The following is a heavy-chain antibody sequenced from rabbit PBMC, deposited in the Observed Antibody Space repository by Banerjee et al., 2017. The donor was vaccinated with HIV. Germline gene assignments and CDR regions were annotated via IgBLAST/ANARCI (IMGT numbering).Heavy chain of an antibody. V-gene: IGHV1S40*01. CDR1: GFSFSHNYY. CDR2: IDIGNSNT. CDR3: ARESGGPIYGDGGFDL. J-gene: IGHJ4*01. Sequence: QSLEESGGDLVKPGASLTLTCTASGFSFSHNYYMCWVRQAPGKGLELIAYIDIGNSNTYYASWVNGRFTISRDNAQNTVDLQMNSLTAADTATYFCARESGGPIYGDGGFDLWGPGTLVTVS. D-gene: IGHD2-1*01.